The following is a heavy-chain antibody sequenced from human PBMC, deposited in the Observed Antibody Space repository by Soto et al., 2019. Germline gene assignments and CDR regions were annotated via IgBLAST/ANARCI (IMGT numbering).Heavy chain of an antibody. CDR3: ARVSVEYCGGDCYSDY. CDR1: GGSISSYY. J-gene: IGHJ4*02. Sequence: SETLSLTCTVSGGSISSYYWSWIRQPPGKELEWIGYIYYSGSTNYNPSLKSRVTISVDTSKNQFSLKLSSVTAADTAVYYCARVSVEYCGGDCYSDYWGQGTLVTVSS. D-gene: IGHD2-21*02. CDR2: IYYSGST. V-gene: IGHV4-59*01.